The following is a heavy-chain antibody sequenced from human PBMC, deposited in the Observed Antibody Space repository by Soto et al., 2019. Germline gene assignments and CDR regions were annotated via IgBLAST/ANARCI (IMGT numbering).Heavy chain of an antibody. Sequence: GESLKISCKTSGYSFTGYWVAWVRQTPGRGLEWMGIIYPTDSDIRYSPSFQGQATISADKSISTVYLQWSSLKASDTAMYYCARQDGFGLYYFDYWGQGTLVTVSS. V-gene: IGHV5-51*01. J-gene: IGHJ4*02. D-gene: IGHD3-10*01. CDR3: ARQDGFGLYYFDY. CDR1: GYSFTGYW. CDR2: IYPTDSDI.